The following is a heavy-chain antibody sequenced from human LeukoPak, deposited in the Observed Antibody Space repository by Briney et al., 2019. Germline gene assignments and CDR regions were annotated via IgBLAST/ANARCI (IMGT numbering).Heavy chain of an antibody. CDR2: ISSSGSTI. CDR3: ARGYSSGWFFDY. V-gene: IGHV3-11*01. J-gene: IGHJ4*02. D-gene: IGHD6-19*01. CDR1: GFTFSDYY. Sequence: GGSLRLSCAASGFTFSDYYMSWIRQAPGKGLEWVSYISSSGSTIYYADSVKGRFTISRDNAKNSLYLQMNSLRAEDTALYHCARGYSSGWFFDYWGQGTLVTVSS.